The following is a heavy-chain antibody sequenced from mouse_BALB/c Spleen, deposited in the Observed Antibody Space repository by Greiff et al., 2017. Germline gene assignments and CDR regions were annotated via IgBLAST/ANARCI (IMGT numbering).Heavy chain of an antibody. CDR2: IRNKANGYTT. D-gene: IGHD2-4*01. J-gene: IGHJ3*01. CDR3: ARDIRDYGGFAY. CDR1: GFTFTDYY. V-gene: IGHV7-3*02. Sequence: EVQLVESGGGLVQPGGSLRLSCATSGFTFTDYYMSWVRQPPGKALEWLGFIRNKANGYTTEYSASVKGRFTISRDNSQSILYLQMNTLRAEDSATYYCARDIRDYGGFAYWGQGTLVTVSA.